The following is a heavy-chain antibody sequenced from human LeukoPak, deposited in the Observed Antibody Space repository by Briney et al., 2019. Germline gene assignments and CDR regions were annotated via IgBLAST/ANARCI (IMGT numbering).Heavy chain of an antibody. J-gene: IGHJ6*03. V-gene: IGHV3-23*01. D-gene: IGHD2-8*02. CDR2: VSGGAGRT. CDR3: AKNRGHCVDGVCHNYYYMDV. Sequence: PGGSLILSCSASGFTFTSFAMTCVRQAPGNGLAWVSTVSGGAGRTDYADSVKGRFTISRDNLKNTLYLQMNGLRAEDTAVYYCAKNRGHCVDGVCHNYYYMDVWGRGTTVTVSS. CDR1: GFTFTSFA.